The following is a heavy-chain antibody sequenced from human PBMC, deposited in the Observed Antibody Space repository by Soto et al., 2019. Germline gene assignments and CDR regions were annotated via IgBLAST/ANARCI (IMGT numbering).Heavy chain of an antibody. Sequence: PGGSLRLSCAASGFNFSPYTMTWVRQAPGKGLEWVSDITGPSASIHYADSVKGRFTISRDNAKNSLFLQLNSLGDEDTAVYYCARERGGSYYDVWGQGTTVTVSS. J-gene: IGHJ6*02. V-gene: IGHV3-48*02. D-gene: IGHD3-10*01. CDR3: ARERGGSYYDV. CDR2: ITGPSASI. CDR1: GFNFSPYT.